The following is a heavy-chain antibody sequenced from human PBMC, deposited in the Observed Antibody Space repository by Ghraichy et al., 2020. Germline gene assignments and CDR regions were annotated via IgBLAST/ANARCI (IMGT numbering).Heavy chain of an antibody. CDR1: GGSFRNYV. D-gene: IGHD3-22*01. Sequence: SVKVSCKVSGGSFRNYVINWVRQAPGQGLEWMGGINPIFGTANNAQKFQGRVTITTDEFTTTAYMELSSLRSEDTAVYYCARSLYYDSSGLFYDFDNWGQGTLVTVSS. J-gene: IGHJ4*02. CDR3: ARSLYYDSSGLFYDFDN. CDR2: INPIFGTA. V-gene: IGHV1-69*05.